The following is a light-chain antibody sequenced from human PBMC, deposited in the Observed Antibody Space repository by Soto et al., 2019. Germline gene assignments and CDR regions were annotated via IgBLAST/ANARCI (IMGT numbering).Light chain of an antibody. CDR1: SSNIGSNT. Sequence: QSVLTQPPSASGTPGQRVTISCSGSSSNIGSNTVNWYRRLPGTAPKLLIYSNNQRPSGVPDRFSGSKSGTSASLAISGLQSEDEADYYCAAWDDSLNGVVFGGGTKLTVL. CDR2: SNN. V-gene: IGLV1-44*01. J-gene: IGLJ2*01. CDR3: AAWDDSLNGVV.